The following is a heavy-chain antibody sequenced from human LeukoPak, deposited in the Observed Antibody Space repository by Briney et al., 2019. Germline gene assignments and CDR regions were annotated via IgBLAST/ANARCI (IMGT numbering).Heavy chain of an antibody. V-gene: IGHV3-23*01. CDR3: AKSRNTMIVVVIDY. CDR1: XFXFSXYA. CDR2: ISGSGGST. Sequence: LRLSXAAXXFXFSXYAMSWVRQAPGKGLEWVSAISGSGGSTYYADSVKGRFTISRDNSKNTLYLQMNSLRAEDTAVYYCAKSRNTMIVVVIDYWGQGTLVTVSS. D-gene: IGHD3-22*01. J-gene: IGHJ4*02.